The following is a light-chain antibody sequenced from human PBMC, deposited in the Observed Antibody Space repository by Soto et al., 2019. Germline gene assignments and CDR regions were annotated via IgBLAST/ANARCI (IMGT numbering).Light chain of an antibody. V-gene: IGKV1-5*03. Sequence: DIQLPQSPSTLSASVGDRVTITCRASQSISSWLAWYQQKPGKAPKLLIYKASSSESGVPSRFSGSGSGTEFTLTISSLQPDDFATYYCQHWTFGQGTKVESK. CDR1: QSISSW. J-gene: IGKJ1*01. CDR3: QHWT. CDR2: KAS.